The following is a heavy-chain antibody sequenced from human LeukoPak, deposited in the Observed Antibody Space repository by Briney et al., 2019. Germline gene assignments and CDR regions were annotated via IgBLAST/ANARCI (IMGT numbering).Heavy chain of an antibody. J-gene: IGHJ4*02. V-gene: IGHV3-30*02. CDR2: IWYGGSNK. Sequence: GGSLRLSCAASGFTFSSYGMHWVRQAPGKGLEWVAVIWYGGSNKYYADSVKGRFTISRDNSKNTLYLQMNSLRAEDTAVYYCAKGDHSSGPDYWGQGTLVTVSS. CDR3: AKGDHSSGPDY. CDR1: GFTFSSYG. D-gene: IGHD6-25*01.